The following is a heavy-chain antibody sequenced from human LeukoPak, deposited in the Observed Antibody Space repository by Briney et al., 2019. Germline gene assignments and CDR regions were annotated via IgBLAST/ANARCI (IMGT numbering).Heavy chain of an antibody. CDR2: INAGNGNA. CDR3: ARGYCSSTGCYPQDAFDI. D-gene: IGHD2-2*01. CDR1: GYTFTSYA. Sequence: ASVKVSCKASGYTFTSYAMHWVRQAPGQRLEWMGWINAGNGNAKYSQKFQGRVTITRDTSASTAYMELSSLRSEDTAVYYCARGYCSSTGCYPQDAFDIWGQGTMVTVSS. J-gene: IGHJ3*02. V-gene: IGHV1-3*01.